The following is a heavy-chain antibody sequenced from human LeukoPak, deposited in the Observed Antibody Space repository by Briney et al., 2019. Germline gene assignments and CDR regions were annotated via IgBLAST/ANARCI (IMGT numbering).Heavy chain of an antibody. Sequence: SETLSLTCTVSGGSISSYYWSWIRQPPGKGLEWIGYIYYSGSTNYNPSLKSRVTISVDTSKNQFSLKLSSVTAADTAVCYCARRGGSSGWLSWFDPWGQGTLVTVSS. CDR3: ARRGGSSGWLSWFDP. J-gene: IGHJ5*02. D-gene: IGHD6-19*01. CDR1: GGSISSYY. V-gene: IGHV4-59*01. CDR2: IYYSGST.